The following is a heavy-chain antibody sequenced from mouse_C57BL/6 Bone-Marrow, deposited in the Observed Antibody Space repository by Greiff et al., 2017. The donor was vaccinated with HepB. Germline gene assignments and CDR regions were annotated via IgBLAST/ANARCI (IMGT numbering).Heavy chain of an antibody. CDR2: IYPGDGAT. Sequence: VQLQQSGPELVKPGASVKISCKASGYAFSSSWMNWVKQRPGKGLEWIGRIYPGDGATNYNGKFKGKATLTADKSSSTAYMQLSSLTSEDSAVYFCAREFYYYGSSSFAYWGQGTLVTVSA. D-gene: IGHD1-1*01. V-gene: IGHV1-82*01. CDR3: AREFYYYGSSSFAY. J-gene: IGHJ3*01. CDR1: GYAFSSSW.